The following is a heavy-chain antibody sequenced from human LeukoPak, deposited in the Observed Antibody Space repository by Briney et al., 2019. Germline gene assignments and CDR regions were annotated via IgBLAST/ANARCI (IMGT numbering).Heavy chain of an antibody. CDR2: ISGSGGST. V-gene: IGHV3-23*01. D-gene: IGHD3-22*01. J-gene: IGHJ4*02. CDR3: AKGPGGYSPYYFDY. CDR1: GFTFSSYG. Sequence: PGGSLRLSCAASGFTFSSYGMHWVRQAPGKGLEWVSAISGSGGSTYYADSVKGRFTISRDNSKNTLYLQMNSLRAEDTAVYYCAKGPGGYSPYYFDYWGQGTLVTVSS.